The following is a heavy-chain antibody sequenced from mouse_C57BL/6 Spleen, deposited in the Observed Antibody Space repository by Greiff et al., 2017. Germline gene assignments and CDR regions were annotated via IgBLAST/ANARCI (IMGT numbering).Heavy chain of an antibody. CDR3: AREDIYYYGSSYSFFAY. CDR1: GYTFTSYW. J-gene: IGHJ3*01. V-gene: IGHV1-7*01. D-gene: IGHD1-1*01. CDR2: INPSSGYT. Sequence: QVQLKESGAELAKPGASVKLSCKASGYTFTSYWMHWVKQRPGQGLEWIGYINPSSGYTKYNQKFKDKATLTADTSSSTAYMQLSSLTYEDSAVYYCAREDIYYYGSSYSFFAYWGQGTLVTVSA.